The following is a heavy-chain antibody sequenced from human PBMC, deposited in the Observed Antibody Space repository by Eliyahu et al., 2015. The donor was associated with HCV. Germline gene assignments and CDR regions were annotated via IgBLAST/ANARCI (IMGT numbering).Heavy chain of an antibody. D-gene: IGHD3-10*01. CDR2: INPNSGGT. J-gene: IGHJ6*02. CDR1: GXTFTGYY. V-gene: IGHV1-2*04. Sequence: QVQLVQSGAEVKKPGASVKVSCXASGXTFTGYYMPWVRQAPGQGLEWMGWINPNSGGTNYAQKFQGWVTMTRDTSISTAYMELSRLRSDDTAVYYCARDRPPTYGSGSYYYYGMDVWGQGTTVTVSS. CDR3: ARDRPPTYGSGSYYYYGMDV.